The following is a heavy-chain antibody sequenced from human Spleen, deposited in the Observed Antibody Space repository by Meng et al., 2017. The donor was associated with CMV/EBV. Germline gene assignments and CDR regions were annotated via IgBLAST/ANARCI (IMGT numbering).Heavy chain of an antibody. J-gene: IGHJ4*02. CDR2: INPNSGGT. CDR1: GYTFTGYY. Sequence: SGYTFTGYYMHWVRQAPGQGLEWMGRINPNSGGTNYAQKFQGRVTMTRDTSISTAYMELSRLRSDDTAVYYCARDIGGAVAVSSFDYWGQGTLVTVSS. V-gene: IGHV1-2*06. D-gene: IGHD6-19*01. CDR3: ARDIGGAVAVSSFDY.